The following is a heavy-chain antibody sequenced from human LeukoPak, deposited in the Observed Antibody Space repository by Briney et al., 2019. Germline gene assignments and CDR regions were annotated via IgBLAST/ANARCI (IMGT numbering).Heavy chain of an antibody. CDR3: ARDIYYYYYMDV. CDR2: ISSSGSTI. Sequence: GGSLRLSCAASGFTFSSYEMNWVRQAPGKGLEWVSYISSSGSTIYYADSAKGRFTISRDNAKNSLYLQMNSLRAEDTAVYYCARDIYYYYYMDVWGKGTTVTVSS. J-gene: IGHJ6*03. CDR1: GFTFSSYE. V-gene: IGHV3-48*03.